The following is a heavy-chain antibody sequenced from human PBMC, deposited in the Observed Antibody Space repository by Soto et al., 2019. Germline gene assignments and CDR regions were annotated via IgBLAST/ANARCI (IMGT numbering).Heavy chain of an antibody. J-gene: IGHJ6*02. D-gene: IGHD6-6*01. CDR1: GGSFSGYY. CDR2: INHSGST. V-gene: IGHV4-34*01. CDR3: AGIAARRKGYYYSGTDV. Sequence: PSETLSLTCAVYGGSFSGYYWSWIRQPPGKGLEWIGEINHSGSTNYNPSLKSRVTISVDTSKNQFSLKLSSVTAADTAVYYCAGIAARRKGYYYSGTDVWGQGTTVTVSS.